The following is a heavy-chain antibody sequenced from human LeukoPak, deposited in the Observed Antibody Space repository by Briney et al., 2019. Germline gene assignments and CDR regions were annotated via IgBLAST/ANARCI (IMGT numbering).Heavy chain of an antibody. Sequence: PSETLSLTCTVSGGSISGYYWSWIRQPAGKGLEWIGRIYTSGSTNYNPSLKSRVTMSVDTSKNQFSLKLSSVTAADAAVYYCARDQSYGSGSYFYYYFMDVWGEGTTVTISS. V-gene: IGHV4-4*07. CDR2: IYTSGST. CDR3: ARDQSYGSGSYFYYYFMDV. CDR1: GGSISGYY. D-gene: IGHD3-10*01. J-gene: IGHJ6*03.